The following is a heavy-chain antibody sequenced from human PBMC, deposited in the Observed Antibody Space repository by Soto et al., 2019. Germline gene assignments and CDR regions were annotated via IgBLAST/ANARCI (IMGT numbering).Heavy chain of an antibody. CDR1: GFTFSVYA. V-gene: IGHV3-23*01. D-gene: IGHD3-10*01. CDR2: ISGSGDST. J-gene: IGHJ4*02. CDR3: AKALYGGFTY. Sequence: EVRLLESGGGLVQPGGSLRLSCAASGFTFSVYAMSWVRQAPGKGLEWVSGISGSGDSTHYADSVKGRFTVSRDNSKSMLCLQTTSLRAEDTAIYYCAKALYGGFTYWGQGTLVTVSS.